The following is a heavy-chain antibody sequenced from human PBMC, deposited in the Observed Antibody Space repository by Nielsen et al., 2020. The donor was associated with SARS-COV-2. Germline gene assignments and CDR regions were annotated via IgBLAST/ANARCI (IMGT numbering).Heavy chain of an antibody. CDR2: ISYDGSNK. V-gene: IGHV3-30*18. CDR3: AKDRATFMIYFRRGGPDY. CDR1: GFTFSSYG. Sequence: GGSLRLSCAASGFTFSSYGMHWVRQAPGKGLEWVAVISYDGSNKYYADSVKGRFTISRDNSKNTLYLQMNSLRAEDTAVYYCAKDRATFMIYFRRGGPDYWGQGALVTVSS. D-gene: IGHD3/OR15-3a*01. J-gene: IGHJ4*02.